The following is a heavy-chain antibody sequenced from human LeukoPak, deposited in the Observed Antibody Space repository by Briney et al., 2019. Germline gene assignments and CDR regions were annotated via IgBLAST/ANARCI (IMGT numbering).Heavy chain of an antibody. CDR2: NSSSSSYI. V-gene: IGHV3-21*01. J-gene: IGHJ4*02. D-gene: IGHD5-12*01. Sequence: GVSVRLFCAISGLIHHDYAMPWVRQAPGKGLEWVTSNSSSSSYIYYADSVKGRFTISRDNAKNSLYLQMNSLRAEDTAVYYCARDLRWDSGYDSSYYFDYWGQGTLVTVCS. CDR1: GLIHHDYA. CDR3: ARDLRWDSGYDSSYYFDY.